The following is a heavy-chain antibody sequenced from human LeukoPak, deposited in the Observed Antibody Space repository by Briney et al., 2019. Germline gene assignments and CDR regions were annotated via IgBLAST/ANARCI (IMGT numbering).Heavy chain of an antibody. CDR2: IWYDGSNK. CDR1: GFTFSSNG. CDR3: ARPYYSNYYYYGMDV. V-gene: IGHV3-33*01. Sequence: GGSLRLSCAASGFTFSSNGMHWVRQAPGKGLERVGVIWYDGSNKYYADSVKGRFTISRDNSKNTLYLQMNSLRDEDTAVYYCARPYYSNYYYYGMDVWGQGTTVTVSS. J-gene: IGHJ6*02. D-gene: IGHD4-11*01.